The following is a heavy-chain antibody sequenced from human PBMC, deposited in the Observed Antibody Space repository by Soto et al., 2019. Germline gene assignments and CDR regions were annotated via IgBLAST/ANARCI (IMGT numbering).Heavy chain of an antibody. D-gene: IGHD3-16*02. CDR2: IRSKAYGGTT. CDR1: GFTFGDYA. Sequence: SLRLSCTASGFTFGDYAMSWVRQAPGKGLEWVGFIRSKAYGGTTEYAASVKGRFTISRDDSKSIAYLQMNSLKTEDTAVYYCTRDYDYVWGSYRLPSFDYWGQGTLVTVSS. J-gene: IGHJ4*02. V-gene: IGHV3-49*04. CDR3: TRDYDYVWGSYRLPSFDY.